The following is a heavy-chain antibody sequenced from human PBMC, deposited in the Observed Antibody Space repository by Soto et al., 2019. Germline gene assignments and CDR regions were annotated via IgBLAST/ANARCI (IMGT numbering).Heavy chain of an antibody. J-gene: IGHJ4*02. D-gene: IGHD6-13*01. CDR2: ISPGDSDT. Sequence: GHSLKLSGKGSGDSFSISWTGCDGQMHGKGLEWMGIISPGDSDTRYSPSFQGQVTISADKSISTAYLQWSSLKASDTAMYYCARRGQQLAFDDWGQGTLVKVSS. CDR3: ARRGQQLAFDD. CDR1: GDSFSISW. V-gene: IGHV5-51*01.